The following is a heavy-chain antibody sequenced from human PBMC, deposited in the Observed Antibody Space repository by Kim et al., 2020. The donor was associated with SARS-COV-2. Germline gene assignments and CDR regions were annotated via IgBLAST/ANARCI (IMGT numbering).Heavy chain of an antibody. D-gene: IGHD3-10*01. V-gene: IGHV4-39*07. CDR1: GGSISSSSYY. CDR2: IYYSGST. CDR3: AREGILEDYYGMDV. J-gene: IGHJ6*02. Sequence: SETLSLTCTVSGGSISSSSYYWGWIRQPPGKGLEWIGSIYYSGSTYYNPSLKSRVTISVDTSKNQFSLKLSSVTAADTAVYYCAREGILEDYYGMDVWGQGTTVTVSS.